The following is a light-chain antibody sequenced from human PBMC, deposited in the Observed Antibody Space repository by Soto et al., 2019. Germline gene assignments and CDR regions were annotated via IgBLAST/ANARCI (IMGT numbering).Light chain of an antibody. CDR2: GAS. J-gene: IGKJ1*01. CDR1: QSVSRSY. V-gene: IGKV3-20*01. CDR3: QQYGSSRPWT. Sequence: EIVLTQSPGTLSLSPGERATLSCRASQSVSRSYLAWYQQKAGQAPRLLIYGASSRATGIPDRFSGSGSGTDFTLPISRLEAEDFVVYYCQQYGSSRPWTFGQGTKVEIK.